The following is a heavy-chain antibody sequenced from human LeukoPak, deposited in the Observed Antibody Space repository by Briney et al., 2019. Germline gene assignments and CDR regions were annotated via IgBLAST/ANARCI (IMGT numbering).Heavy chain of an antibody. V-gene: IGHV3-33*06. Sequence: GRSLRLSCAASGFTFTTYAMHWVRQAPGKGLEWVASIWYDGSNENYADSVKGRFTISRDNSKDTLYLQMNSLSAEDTAVYYCAKDKGSGWLHQVYFQYWVQGTLVIASS. CDR1: GFTFTTYA. J-gene: IGHJ1*01. CDR2: IWYDGSNE. CDR3: AKDKGSGWLHQVYFQY. D-gene: IGHD6-19*01.